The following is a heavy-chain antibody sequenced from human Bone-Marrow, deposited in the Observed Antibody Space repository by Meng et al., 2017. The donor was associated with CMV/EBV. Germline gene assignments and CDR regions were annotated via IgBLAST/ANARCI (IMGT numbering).Heavy chain of an antibody. J-gene: IGHJ4*02. CDR2: IYHTGST. CDR1: GGAISTYY. Sequence: SETLSLTCTVSGGAISTYYWSWIRQPPGKGLEWIGYIYHTGSTNYNPSLKGRVTISVDTSKNQFSLNLSSVTAADTAVYYCTRDTGTAAAPDYWGPGTLVTVSS. CDR3: TRDTGTAAAPDY. V-gene: IGHV4-59*01. D-gene: IGHD6-25*01.